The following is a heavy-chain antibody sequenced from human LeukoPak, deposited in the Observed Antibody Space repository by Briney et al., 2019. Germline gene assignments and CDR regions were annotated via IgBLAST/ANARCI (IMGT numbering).Heavy chain of an antibody. CDR2: ISSSGSTI. CDR1: GFTFSDYY. D-gene: IGHD4-17*01. CDR3: VRDHDYGDYEGWFDP. V-gene: IGHV3-11*01. Sequence: GGSLRLSCAASGFTFSDYYMSWIRQAPGKGLEWVSYISSSGSTIYYADSVKGRFTISRDNAKNSLYLQMNSLRAEDTAVYYCVRDHDYGDYEGWFDPWGQGTLVTVSS. J-gene: IGHJ5*02.